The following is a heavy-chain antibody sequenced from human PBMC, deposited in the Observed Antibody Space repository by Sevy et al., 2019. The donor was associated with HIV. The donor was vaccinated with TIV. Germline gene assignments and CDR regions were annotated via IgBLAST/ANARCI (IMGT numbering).Heavy chain of an antibody. V-gene: IGHV3-9*01. Sequence: GGSLRLSCAGSGFTFGNYAMYWVRQSPGKGLEWVSGISWNSGSMGYADAAEGRFTISRDNAKNSLHLEMNSLIPEDTALYYCAKGVSGGNSGAAFDYWGQGTRVTVSS. CDR3: AKGVSGGNSGAAFDY. CDR2: ISWNSGSM. D-gene: IGHD2-15*01. J-gene: IGHJ4*02. CDR1: GFTFGNYA.